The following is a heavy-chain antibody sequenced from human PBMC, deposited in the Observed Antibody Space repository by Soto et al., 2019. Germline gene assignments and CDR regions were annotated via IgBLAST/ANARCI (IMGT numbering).Heavy chain of an antibody. Sequence: AXGSLRLSCAASGFTFSSYGMHWVRQAPGKGLVWVAVIWYDGSNKYYADSVKGRFTISRDNSKNTLYLQMNSLRAEDTAVYYCARNEGFSAAGKGYYYYYGMDVWGQGTTVTVSS. CDR2: IWYDGSNK. CDR3: ARNEGFSAAGKGYYYYYGMDV. D-gene: IGHD6-13*01. V-gene: IGHV3-33*01. J-gene: IGHJ6*02. CDR1: GFTFSSYG.